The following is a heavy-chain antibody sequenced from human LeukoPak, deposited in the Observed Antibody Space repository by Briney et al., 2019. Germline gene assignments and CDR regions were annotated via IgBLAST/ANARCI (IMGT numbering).Heavy chain of an antibody. D-gene: IGHD6-19*01. J-gene: IGHJ4*02. CDR3: ARASSGWYGYYFDY. V-gene: IGHV3-21*01. CDR2: ISSSSSYI. CDR1: GFTFSSYS. Sequence: GGSLRLSCAASGFTFSSYSMNWVRQAPGKGLEWVSSISSSSSYIYYADSGKGRFTISRDNAKNSLYLQMNSLRAEDTAVYYCARASSGWYGYYFDYWGQGTLVTVSS.